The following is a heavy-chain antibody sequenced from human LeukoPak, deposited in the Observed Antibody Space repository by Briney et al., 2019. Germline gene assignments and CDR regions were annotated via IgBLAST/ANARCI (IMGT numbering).Heavy chain of an antibody. D-gene: IGHD2-15*01. Sequence: PGGSLRLSCAASGFTFSSYAMSWVRQAPGKGLEWVSAISGSGGSTYYADSVKGRFTISRDNSKNTLYLQMNSLRAEDTAVYYCARVGGYCSGGSCYSNWFDPWGQGTLVTVSS. V-gene: IGHV3-23*01. CDR1: GFTFSSYA. CDR2: ISGSGGST. CDR3: ARVGGYCSGGSCYSNWFDP. J-gene: IGHJ5*02.